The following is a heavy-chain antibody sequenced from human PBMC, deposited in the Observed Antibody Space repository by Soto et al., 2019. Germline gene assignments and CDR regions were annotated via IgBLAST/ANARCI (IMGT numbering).Heavy chain of an antibody. Sequence: SETLSLTCAVSGGSISSGGYSWSWIRQPPGKGLEWIGYIYHSGSTNYNPSLKGRVTISVDTSKNQFSLKLTSVTAADTAVYYCARDKITGLFDYWGQGTLVTVSS. V-gene: IGHV4-30-2*01. CDR3: ARDKITGLFDY. CDR2: IYHSGST. CDR1: GGSISSGGYS. D-gene: IGHD2-8*02. J-gene: IGHJ4*02.